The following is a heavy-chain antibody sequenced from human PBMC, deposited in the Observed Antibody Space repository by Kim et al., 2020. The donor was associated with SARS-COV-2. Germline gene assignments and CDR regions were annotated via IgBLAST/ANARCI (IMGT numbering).Heavy chain of an antibody. CDR3: ARDGGRVPAALRNYYDDGMGV. J-gene: IGHJ6*02. V-gene: IGHV7-4-1*02. CDR2: INTNTGNP. Sequence: ASVKVSCKASGYTFTSYAMNWVRQAPGQGLEWMGWINTNTGNPTYAQGFTGRFVFSLDTSVSTAYLQISSLKAEDTAVYYCARDGGRVPAALRNYYDDGMGVCGRGTTVTFS. CDR1: GYTFTSYA. D-gene: IGHD2-2*01.